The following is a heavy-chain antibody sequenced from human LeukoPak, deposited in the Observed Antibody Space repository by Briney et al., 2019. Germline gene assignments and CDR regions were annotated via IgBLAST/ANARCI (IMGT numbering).Heavy chain of an antibody. CDR2: IIPIFGTA. CDR1: GGTFSSYA. V-gene: IGHV1-69*06. J-gene: IGHJ3*02. Sequence: SVKVSCKASGGTFSSYAISWVRQAPGQGLEWMGGIIPIFGTANYAQKFQGRVTITADKSTSTAYMELSSLRSEDTAVYYCARDTNDGFGAFDIWGQGTMVTVSS. D-gene: IGHD1-1*01. CDR3: ARDTNDGFGAFDI.